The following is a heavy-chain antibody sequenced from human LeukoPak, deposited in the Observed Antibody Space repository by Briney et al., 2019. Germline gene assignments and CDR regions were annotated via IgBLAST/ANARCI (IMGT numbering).Heavy chain of an antibody. Sequence: QTGGSLRLSCAASGFTFSSYEMNWVRQAPGKGLEWVSYISSSGSTIYYADSVKGRFTISGDNAKNSLYLQMNSLRAEDTAVYYCARAGPFVVVPAATDYWGQGTLVTVSS. D-gene: IGHD2-2*01. V-gene: IGHV3-48*03. CDR1: GFTFSSYE. CDR2: ISSSGSTI. CDR3: ARAGPFVVVPAATDY. J-gene: IGHJ4*02.